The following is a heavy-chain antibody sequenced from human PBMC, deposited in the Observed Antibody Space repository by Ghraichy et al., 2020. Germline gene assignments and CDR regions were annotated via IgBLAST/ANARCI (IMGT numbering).Heavy chain of an antibody. D-gene: IGHD6-6*01. CDR3: ARGPRTAARLSYYYGMDV. CDR2: INHSGST. CDR1: GGSFSGYY. Sequence: SETLSLTCAVYGGSFSGYYWSWIRQPPGKGLEWIGEINHSGSTNYNPSLKSRVTISVDTSKNQFSLKLSSVTAADTAVYYCARGPRTAARLSYYYGMDVWGQGTTVTVSS. J-gene: IGHJ6*02. V-gene: IGHV4-34*01.